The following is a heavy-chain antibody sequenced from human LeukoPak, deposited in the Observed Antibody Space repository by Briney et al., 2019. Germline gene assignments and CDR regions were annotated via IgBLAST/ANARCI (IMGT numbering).Heavy chain of an antibody. CDR2: ISAYNGNT. D-gene: IGHD6-13*01. V-gene: IGHV1-18*01. Sequence: ASVKVSCKASGYTFTSYGISWVRQAPGQGLEWMGWISAYNGNTNYAQKLQGRVTMTTDTSTGTAYMEQRSLRSDDTAVYYCARVAAARAQYYYGMDVWGQGTTVTVSS. CDR3: ARVAAARAQYYYGMDV. J-gene: IGHJ6*02. CDR1: GYTFTSYG.